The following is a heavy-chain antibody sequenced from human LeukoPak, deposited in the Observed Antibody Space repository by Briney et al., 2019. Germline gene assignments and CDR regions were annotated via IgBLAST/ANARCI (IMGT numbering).Heavy chain of an antibody. V-gene: IGHV3-23*01. CDR2: ISGSGGNT. Sequence: PGGSLRLSCAASGFTFSSYAVSWVRQAPGKGLEWVSAISGSGGNTYYADSVKGRLTISRDNSKNTLYLQMNSLRAEDTAVYYCAKDGAGYSSTLYSRFHADDYYYGMDVWGQGTTVTVSS. CDR3: AKDGAGYSSTLYSRFHADDYYYGMDV. D-gene: IGHD6-13*01. CDR1: GFTFSSYA. J-gene: IGHJ6*02.